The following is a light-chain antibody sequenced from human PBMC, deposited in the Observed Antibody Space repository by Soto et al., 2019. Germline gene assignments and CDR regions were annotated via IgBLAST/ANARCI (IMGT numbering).Light chain of an antibody. CDR1: QSVSSY. J-gene: IGKJ4*01. CDR3: QQFSKWPLT. Sequence: EIVMTQSPVTLSVSPGERATLSCRASQSVSSYLAWYQQKRGQPPRLLIYSASTRATGIPTRFSGSGSGTEFILTISSLQSEDFAVYYCQQFSKWPLTFGGGTKVDIK. V-gene: IGKV3-15*01. CDR2: SAS.